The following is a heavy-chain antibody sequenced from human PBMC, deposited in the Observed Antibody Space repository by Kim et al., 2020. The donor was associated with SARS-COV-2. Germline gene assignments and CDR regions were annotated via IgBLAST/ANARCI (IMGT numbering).Heavy chain of an antibody. V-gene: IGHV3-30*04. J-gene: IGHJ4*02. CDR3: ALPFGYCSGGSCYSYPFDY. CDR1: GFTFSSYA. D-gene: IGHD2-15*01. CDR2: ISYDGSNK. Sequence: GGSLRLSCAASGFTFSSYAMHWVRQAPGKGLEWVAVISYDGSNKYYVDSVKGRFTISRDNSKNTLYLQMNSLRAEDTAVYYCALPFGYCSGGSCYSYPFDYWGQGTLVTVSS.